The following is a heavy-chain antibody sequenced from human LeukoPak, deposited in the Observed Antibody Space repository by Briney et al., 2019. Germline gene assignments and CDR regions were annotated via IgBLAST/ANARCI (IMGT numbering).Heavy chain of an antibody. CDR3: ASTPRITMIVVV. Sequence: SVKVSCKASGYTFTGYYMHWVRQAPGQGLEWMGGIIPIFGTANYAQKFQGRVTITADESTSTAYMELSSLRSEDTAVYYCASTPRITMIVVVWGQGTLVTVSS. V-gene: IGHV1-69*13. D-gene: IGHD3-22*01. J-gene: IGHJ4*02. CDR1: GYTFTGYY. CDR2: IIPIFGTA.